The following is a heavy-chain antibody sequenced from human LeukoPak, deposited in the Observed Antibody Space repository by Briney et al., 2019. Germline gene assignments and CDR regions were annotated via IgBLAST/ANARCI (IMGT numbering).Heavy chain of an antibody. Sequence: GASVKVSCKASGYTFTGYYMHWVRQAPGQGLEWMGWINSNSGGTNYAQKFQGRVTMTRDTSISTAYMELSRLRSDDTAVYYCARDLEFALGSGWYGPPPGADYWGQGTLVTVSS. CDR3: ARDLEFALGSGWYGPPPGADY. CDR1: GYTFTGYY. V-gene: IGHV1-2*02. CDR2: INSNSGGT. J-gene: IGHJ4*02. D-gene: IGHD6-19*01.